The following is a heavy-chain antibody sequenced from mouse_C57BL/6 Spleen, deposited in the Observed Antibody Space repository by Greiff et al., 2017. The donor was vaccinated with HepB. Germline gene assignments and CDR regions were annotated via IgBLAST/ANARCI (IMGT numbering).Heavy chain of an antibody. CDR2: ISDGGSYT. J-gene: IGHJ1*03. CDR1: GFTFSSYA. CDR3: ARYYGNYDWYFDV. Sequence: EVQRVESGGGLVKPGGSLKLSCAASGFTFSSYAMSWVRQTPEKRLEWVATISDGGSYTYYPDNVKGRFTISRDNAKNNLYLQMSHLKSEDTAMYYCARYYGNYDWYFDVWGTGTTVTVSS. D-gene: IGHD2-1*01. V-gene: IGHV5-4*01.